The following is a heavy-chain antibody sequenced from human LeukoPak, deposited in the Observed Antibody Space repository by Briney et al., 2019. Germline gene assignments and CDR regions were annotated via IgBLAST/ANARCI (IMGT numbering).Heavy chain of an antibody. Sequence: SDTLSLTCTVSGDSIINDYWSWIRQPAGKGLEWIGRIYTSGNANYSPSLKSRVTMSLDTSKNQFSLKLSSVTAADTAFYYCARENSGTYIFDCWGQGTLVTVSS. CDR1: GDSIINDY. J-gene: IGHJ4*02. CDR2: IYTSGNA. D-gene: IGHD1-26*01. CDR3: ARENSGTYIFDC. V-gene: IGHV4-4*07.